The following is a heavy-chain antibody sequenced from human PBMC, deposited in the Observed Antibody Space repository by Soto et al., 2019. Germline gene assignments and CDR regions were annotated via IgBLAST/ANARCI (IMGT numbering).Heavy chain of an antibody. V-gene: IGHV3-23*01. Sequence: EVQLLESGGGLVQPGGSLRLSCTASGFTFSNYAMSWVRQAPDKGLEWVSAISGRGGSTYYADSVKGRFTISRDNSKNMLFLQMNSLRAEDTALYYCARVRVIRGVIPSHFGLWGQGTLVTVSS. J-gene: IGHJ4*02. CDR3: ARVRVIRGVIPSHFGL. CDR2: ISGRGGST. CDR1: GFTFSNYA. D-gene: IGHD3-10*01.